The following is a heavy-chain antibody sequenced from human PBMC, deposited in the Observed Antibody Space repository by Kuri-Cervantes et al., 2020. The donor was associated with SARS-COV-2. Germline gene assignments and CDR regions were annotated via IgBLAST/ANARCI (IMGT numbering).Heavy chain of an antibody. D-gene: IGHD2-2*01. CDR3: ARHRCMSTSCYPDY. V-gene: IGHV4-59*05. CDR2: IYYSGSN. CDR1: GGFISMYY. J-gene: IGHJ4*02. Sequence: GSRRLSCIVSGGFISMYYWSWIRLPPGKVLDWIGSIYYSGSNYYNPSLKSRVTISVYTSKNQFSLKLSSVTAADTAVYYCARHRCMSTSCYPDYWGQGTLVTVSS.